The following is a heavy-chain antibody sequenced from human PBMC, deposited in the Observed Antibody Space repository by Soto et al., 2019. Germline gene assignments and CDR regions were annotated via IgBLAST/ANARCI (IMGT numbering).Heavy chain of an antibody. CDR3: ARFSVGATRSDYYYGMDV. CDR2: IYPGDSDT. CDR1: GYSFTTYW. D-gene: IGHD1-26*01. Sequence: GESLKISCKGSGYSFTTYWIGWVRQMPGKGLEWMGIIYPGDSDTRYSPSFQGQVTISADKSISTAYLQWSSLKASDTAMYYCARFSVGATRSDYYYGMDVWGQGTTVTVSS. J-gene: IGHJ6*02. V-gene: IGHV5-51*01.